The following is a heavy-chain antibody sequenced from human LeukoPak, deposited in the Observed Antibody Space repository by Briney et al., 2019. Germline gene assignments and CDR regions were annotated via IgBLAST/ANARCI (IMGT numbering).Heavy chain of an antibody. V-gene: IGHV3-7*03. CDR1: GFILSNYW. Sequence: GGSLILSCAASGFILSNYWMGWVRRAPGKGLEWVANIKQDGSEKYYVDSVKGRVTISRDNAKNSLYLQMNSLRAEDTALYYCARTIAAAGEIDYWGQGTLVTVSS. J-gene: IGHJ4*02. CDR2: IKQDGSEK. D-gene: IGHD6-13*01. CDR3: ARTIAAAGEIDY.